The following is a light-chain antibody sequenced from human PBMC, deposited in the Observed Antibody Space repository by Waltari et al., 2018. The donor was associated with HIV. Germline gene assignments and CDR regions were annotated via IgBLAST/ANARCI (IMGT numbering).Light chain of an antibody. Sequence: QSALTQPASASGSPGQSLTLSCTGTSRTVGVYTDVSWYQHHPGKAPKLMIYDVSNRPSGVSNRFSGSKSGNTASLTISGLQAEDEADYYCNSYTTSSTLHVVFGGGTKLTVL. CDR2: DVS. V-gene: IGLV2-14*03. CDR1: SRTVGVYTD. CDR3: NSYTTSSTLHVV. J-gene: IGLJ2*01.